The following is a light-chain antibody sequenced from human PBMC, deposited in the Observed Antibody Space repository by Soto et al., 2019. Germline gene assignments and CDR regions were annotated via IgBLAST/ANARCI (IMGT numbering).Light chain of an antibody. CDR2: LGD. CDR3: AAWDDNRNDYV. V-gene: IGLV1-47*02. Sequence: QSVLTQPPSASSTPGQTGTLSCSGSTSNIGTFYVYWYQHLPGTAPKLLIYLGDQRASGVSDRFSGSKSGTSASLAINGLRSDDEADYYCAAWDDNRNDYVFGSGTKLTGL. J-gene: IGLJ1*01. CDR1: TSNIGTFY.